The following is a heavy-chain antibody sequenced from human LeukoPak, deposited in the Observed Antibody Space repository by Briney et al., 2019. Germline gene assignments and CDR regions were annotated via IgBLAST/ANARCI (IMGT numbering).Heavy chain of an antibody. Sequence: GGSLRLSCAASGFTFSSYAMHWVRQAPGKGLEWVAVISYDGSNKYYADSVKGRFTISRDNSKNTLYLQMNSLRAEDTAVYYCARGGSGYYLFDYWGQGTLVTVSS. CDR3: ARGGSGYYLFDY. CDR2: ISYDGSNK. V-gene: IGHV3-30-3*01. D-gene: IGHD3-22*01. CDR1: GFTFSSYA. J-gene: IGHJ4*02.